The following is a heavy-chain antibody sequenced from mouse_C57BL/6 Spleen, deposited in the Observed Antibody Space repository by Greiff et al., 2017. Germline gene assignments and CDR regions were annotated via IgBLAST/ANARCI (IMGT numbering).Heavy chain of an antibody. Sequence: VQLQQSGAELVRPGASVKVSCKASGYAFTDYLIEWVKQRPGQGLEWIGVINPGSGGTNYNEKFKGKATLTADKSSSTAYMQLSSLTSEDAAAYFCARYDYDGLAYWGQGTLVTVSA. V-gene: IGHV1-54*01. CDR3: ARYDYDGLAY. D-gene: IGHD2-4*01. CDR1: GYAFTDYL. J-gene: IGHJ3*01. CDR2: INPGSGGT.